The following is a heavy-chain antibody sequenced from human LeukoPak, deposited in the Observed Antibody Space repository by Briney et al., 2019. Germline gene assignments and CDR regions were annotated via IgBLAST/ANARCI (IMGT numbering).Heavy chain of an antibody. V-gene: IGHV1-2*02. CDR2: INPNSGGT. Sequence: ASVKVSCKASGYTFTSYAISWVRQAPGQGLEWMGWINPNSGGTDYAQKFQGRVTMTRDTPISTAYMELSRLRSDDTAVYYCARKVGATKGAFDIWGQGTMVTVSS. J-gene: IGHJ3*02. CDR1: GYTFTSYA. D-gene: IGHD1-26*01. CDR3: ARKVGATKGAFDI.